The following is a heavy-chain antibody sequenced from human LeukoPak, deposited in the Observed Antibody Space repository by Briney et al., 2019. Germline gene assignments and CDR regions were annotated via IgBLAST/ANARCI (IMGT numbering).Heavy chain of an antibody. CDR1: GDSISSSY. V-gene: IGHV4-59*01. D-gene: IGHD3-22*01. CDR3: ARGYYDRSGSSNPFDS. J-gene: IGHJ4*02. Sequence: SETLSLTCTVSGDSISSSYWSWIRQPPGKRLEWVGYVHYTGRTNYNPSLNNRATISVDMSKNQFSLTLTSVTLADTAVYYCARGYYDRSGSSNPFDSWGQGALVTVSA. CDR2: VHYTGRT.